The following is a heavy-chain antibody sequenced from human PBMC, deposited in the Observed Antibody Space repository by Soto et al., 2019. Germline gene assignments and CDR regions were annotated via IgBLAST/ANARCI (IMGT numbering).Heavy chain of an antibody. Sequence: EVQLVESGGGLVQPAGTLRLSGAASGFTFSIYWMHWVRQAPGKGLVWVSHISDEGSITRYADAMTGRFTISRDNAMNTLYLQMNSLRPEHTVVYYFARAPFVSSGLWGQGTLVTVSS. CDR1: GFTFSIYW. V-gene: IGHV3-74*01. D-gene: IGHD3-22*01. CDR2: ISDEGSIT. J-gene: IGHJ4*02. CDR3: ARAPFVSSGL.